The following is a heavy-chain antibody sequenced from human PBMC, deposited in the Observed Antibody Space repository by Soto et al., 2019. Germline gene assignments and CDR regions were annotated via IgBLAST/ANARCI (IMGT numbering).Heavy chain of an antibody. J-gene: IGHJ6*02. CDR2: IIPIFGTA. V-gene: IGHV1-69*06. CDR3: ARDGDTGYYYGMDV. CDR1: GGTFSRST. Sequence: SVKVSCKASGGTFSRSTISWVRQAPGQGLEWTGGIIPIFGTANYAQKFQGRVTITADKSTSTAYMELSSLRSEDTAVYYCARDGDTGYYYGMDVWGQGTTVTVSS. D-gene: IGHD5-18*01.